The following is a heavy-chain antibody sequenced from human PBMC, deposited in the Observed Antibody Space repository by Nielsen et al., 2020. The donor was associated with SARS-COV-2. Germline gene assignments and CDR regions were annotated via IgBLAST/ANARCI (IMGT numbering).Heavy chain of an antibody. Sequence: GESLKISCAASGFTFSDYYMSWIRQAPGKGLEWVSSISSSSYIYYADSVKGRFTISRDNAKNSLYLQMNSLRAEDTAVYYCARVEYQLPLDAFDPWGQGTLVTVSS. J-gene: IGHJ5*02. CDR2: ISSSSYI. CDR1: GFTFSDYY. CDR3: ARVEYQLPLDAFDP. V-gene: IGHV3-69-1*01. D-gene: IGHD2-2*01.